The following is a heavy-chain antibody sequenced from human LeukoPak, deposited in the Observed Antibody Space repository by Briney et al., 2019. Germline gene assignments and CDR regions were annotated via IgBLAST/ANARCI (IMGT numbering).Heavy chain of an antibody. V-gene: IGHV3-23*01. Sequence: GGSLRLSCATSGFTFSSYAMSWVRQAPGKGLEWVSGIIGRGNSIYYADSVKGRFTISRDNSKNTPYLQMNSLRAEDTAVYYCAKELAIYSGSYYYWGQGTLVTVSS. J-gene: IGHJ4*02. CDR3: AKELAIYSGSYYY. CDR1: GFTFSSYA. D-gene: IGHD1-26*01. CDR2: IIGRGNSI.